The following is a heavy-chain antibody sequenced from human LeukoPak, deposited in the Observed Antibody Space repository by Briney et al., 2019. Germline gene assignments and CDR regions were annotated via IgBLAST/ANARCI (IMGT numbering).Heavy chain of an antibody. CDR1: GGSFSGYY. Sequence: PSETLSLTCAVYGGSFSGYYWSWIRQPPGKGLEWIGEINHSGSTNYNPSLKSRVTIPVDTSKNQFSLKLSSVTAADTAVYYCARGRGVLWFGELWDYYYYMDVWGKGTTVTISS. CDR2: INHSGST. V-gene: IGHV4-34*01. D-gene: IGHD3-10*01. J-gene: IGHJ6*03. CDR3: ARGRGVLWFGELWDYYYYMDV.